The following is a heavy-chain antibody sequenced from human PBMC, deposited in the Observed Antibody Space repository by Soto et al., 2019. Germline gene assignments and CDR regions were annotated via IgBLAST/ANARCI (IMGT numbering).Heavy chain of an antibody. Sequence: GGSLRLSCAASGFTFRSYAMSWVRQAPGKGLECVSAISGSGGSTYYVDSVKGRFTISRDNPKNTVYLQMNSLRAEDTAVYYCAKSDGSGWYDPLDYWGQGTLVTVSS. J-gene: IGHJ4*02. CDR3: AKSDGSGWYDPLDY. V-gene: IGHV3-23*01. CDR1: GFTFRSYA. D-gene: IGHD6-19*01. CDR2: ISGSGGST.